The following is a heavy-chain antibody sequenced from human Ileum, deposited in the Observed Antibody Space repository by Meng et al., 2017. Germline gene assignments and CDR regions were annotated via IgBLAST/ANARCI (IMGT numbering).Heavy chain of an antibody. J-gene: IGHJ3*02. Sequence: EVQLVESGGGLVQPGGSLRPSCAASGFTFSNYWMHWVRQAPGKGLVWVSQIKNDGSSSTYADSVKGRFTISRDNARNTLFLQMDSLTTEDTAMYYCVRDDSVSGGSGAFDMWGQGTMVTVSS. CDR1: GFTFSNYW. V-gene: IGHV3-74*01. CDR3: VRDDSVSGGSGAFDM. D-gene: IGHD3-10*01. CDR2: IKNDGSSS.